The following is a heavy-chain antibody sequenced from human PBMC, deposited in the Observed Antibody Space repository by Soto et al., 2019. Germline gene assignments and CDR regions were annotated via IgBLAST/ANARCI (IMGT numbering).Heavy chain of an antibody. J-gene: IGHJ4*02. V-gene: IGHV4-30-4*08. CDR3: AGGSSSAWIDF. CDR2: IYYSGST. CDR1: GGSISSGGYY. Sequence: PSETLSLTCTVSGGSISSGGYYWSWIRQHPGKGLEWIGYIYYSGSTYYNPSLKSRVTISVDTSKNQFFLRLNSVTGTDTAVYFCAGGSSSAWIDFWGQGTLVTVSS. D-gene: IGHD6-25*01.